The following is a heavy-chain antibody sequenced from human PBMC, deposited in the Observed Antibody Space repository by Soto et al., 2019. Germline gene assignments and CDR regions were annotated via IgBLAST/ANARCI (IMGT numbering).Heavy chain of an antibody. J-gene: IGHJ4*02. D-gene: IGHD6-19*01. V-gene: IGHV3-21*01. CDR1: GFTFSSYS. CDR2: ISSSSSYI. Sequence: GGSLRLSCAASGFTFSSYSMNWVRQAPGKGLEWVSSISSSSSYIYYADSVKGRFTISRDNAKNSLYLQMNSLRAEDTAVYYCARAAPAGGSKRIAVAGTAFDYWGQGTLVTVSS. CDR3: ARAAPAGGSKRIAVAGTAFDY.